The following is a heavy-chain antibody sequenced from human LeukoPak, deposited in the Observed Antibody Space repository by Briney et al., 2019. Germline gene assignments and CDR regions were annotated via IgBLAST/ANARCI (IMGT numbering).Heavy chain of an antibody. CDR2: IYSGGST. CDR3: ARDEQLVDY. CDR1: GFTFSSYA. J-gene: IGHJ4*02. Sequence: GGSLRLSCAASGFTFSSYAMSWVRQAPGKGLEWVSVIYSGGSTYYADSVKGRFTISRDNSKNTLYLQMNSLRAEDTAVYYCARDEQLVDYWGQGTLVTVSS. D-gene: IGHD6-13*01. V-gene: IGHV3-66*01.